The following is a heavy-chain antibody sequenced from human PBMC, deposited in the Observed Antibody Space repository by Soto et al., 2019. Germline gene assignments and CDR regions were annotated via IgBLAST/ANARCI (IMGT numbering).Heavy chain of an antibody. D-gene: IGHD6-19*01. Sequence: GGSLRLSCAASGFTVSPNYMSWVRQAPGKGLEWVSIIYSGGSTYYADSVKGRFTLSRDDSKNTLYFQMNSLRAEDTAVYYCASGSIAVTTTVGYWGQGTLVTVSS. CDR1: GFTVSPNY. CDR2: IYSGGST. CDR3: ASGSIAVTTTVGY. V-gene: IGHV3-66*01. J-gene: IGHJ4*02.